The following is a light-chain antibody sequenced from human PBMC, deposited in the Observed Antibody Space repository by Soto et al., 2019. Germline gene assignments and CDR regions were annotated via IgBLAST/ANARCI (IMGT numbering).Light chain of an antibody. V-gene: IGKV3-15*01. CDR3: QQYNSSPYT. CDR1: QSVTNY. Sequence: EIFLTQSPYTLPLSPGERATLSCRASQSVTNYIAWYQQKPGQAPRLLIYDASTRATGIPASFSGSGSGTEFTLTIRSLQSEDSAVYYCQQYNSSPYTFGQGTKVDIK. J-gene: IGKJ2*01. CDR2: DAS.